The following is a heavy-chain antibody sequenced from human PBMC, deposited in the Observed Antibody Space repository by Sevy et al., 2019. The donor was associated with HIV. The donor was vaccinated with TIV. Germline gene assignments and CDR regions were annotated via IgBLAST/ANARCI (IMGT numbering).Heavy chain of an antibody. Sequence: PSETLSLTCTVSGGSVSSGSYYWSWIRQPPGKGLEWIGYIYYSGSTNYNPSLKSRVTISVDTSKNQFSLKLSSVTAADTAVYYCARGWYYYGSGSYYRRAFDIWGQGTMVTVSS. J-gene: IGHJ3*02. D-gene: IGHD3-10*01. CDR3: ARGWYYYGSGSYYRRAFDI. CDR1: GGSVSSGSYY. V-gene: IGHV4-61*01. CDR2: IYYSGST.